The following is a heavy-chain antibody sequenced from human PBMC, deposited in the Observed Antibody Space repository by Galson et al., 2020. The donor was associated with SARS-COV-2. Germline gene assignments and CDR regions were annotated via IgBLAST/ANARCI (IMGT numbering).Heavy chain of an antibody. D-gene: IGHD3-10*01. CDR1: GFNFNSNS. V-gene: IGHV3-30*03. CDR3: ATASGLLWFRVATLLSGY. CDR2: ISYEGSIQ. Sequence: QLGESLKTYCAASGFNFNSNSMHWVRQAPGKGQEWVAVISYEGSIQYYADSVKRRFTISRDSSESTVDLQMNSLRADDSGVYYCATASGLLWFRVATLLSGYWGQGVLVTVAS. J-gene: IGHJ4*02.